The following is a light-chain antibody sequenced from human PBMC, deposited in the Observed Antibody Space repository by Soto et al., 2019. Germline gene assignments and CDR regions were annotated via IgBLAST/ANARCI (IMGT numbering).Light chain of an antibody. J-gene: IGKJ5*01. V-gene: IGKV1-5*01. Sequence: DIQLTQSPPTLPASVGDRVTLTCRASQSISSWLAWYQQKPGKAPKLLIYDASSLESGVPSRFSGSGSGTDFTLTISSLQPEDFATYYCQQNYSPPPITFGQGTRLEIK. CDR3: QQNYSPPPIT. CDR1: QSISSW. CDR2: DAS.